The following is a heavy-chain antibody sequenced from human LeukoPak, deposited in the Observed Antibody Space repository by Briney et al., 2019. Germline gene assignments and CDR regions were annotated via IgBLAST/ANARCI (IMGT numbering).Heavy chain of an antibody. CDR1: GFTFSNYW. CDR3: TTLPASRDGYNFDY. CDR2: INSDGTIV. V-gene: IGHV3-74*01. D-gene: IGHD5-24*01. J-gene: IGHJ4*02. Sequence: PGGSLRLSCAASGFTFSNYWMHWVRQVPGKGLVWVSRINSDGTIVNYADSVKGRFTVSRDNAKSTLYLQMNSLRDEDTAVYYCTTLPASRDGYNFDYWGQGTLVTVSP.